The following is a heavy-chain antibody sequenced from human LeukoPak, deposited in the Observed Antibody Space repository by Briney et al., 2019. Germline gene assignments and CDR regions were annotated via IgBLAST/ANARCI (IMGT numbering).Heavy chain of an antibody. Sequence: GASVTVSCKASGYTFTSYDISWVRQATGQGLEWMGWMNPNSGNTGYAQKFQGRVTMTRNTSISTAYMELSSLRSEDTAVYYCARPLTINHYYGMDVWGQGTTVTVSS. CDR3: ARPLTINHYYGMDV. CDR1: GYTFTSYD. D-gene: IGHD1-14*01. CDR2: MNPNSGNT. J-gene: IGHJ6*02. V-gene: IGHV1-8*01.